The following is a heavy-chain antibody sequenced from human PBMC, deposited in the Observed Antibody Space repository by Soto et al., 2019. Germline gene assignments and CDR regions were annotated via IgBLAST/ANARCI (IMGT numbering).Heavy chain of an antibody. CDR2: IWYDGSNK. Sequence: GGSLRLSCAASGFTFSSYGMHWVRQAPGKGLEWVAVIWYDGSNKYYADSVKGRFTISSDNSKNTLYLQMNSRRAEDTAGYYCARDASSGYCSSTSCYRLYYFDYWGQGTLVTVSS. V-gene: IGHV3-33*01. CDR3: ARDASSGYCSSTSCYRLYYFDY. D-gene: IGHD2-2*01. J-gene: IGHJ4*02. CDR1: GFTFSSYG.